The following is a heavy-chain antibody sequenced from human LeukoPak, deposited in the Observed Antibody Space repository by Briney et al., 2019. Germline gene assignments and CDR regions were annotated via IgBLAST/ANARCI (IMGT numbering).Heavy chain of an antibody. CDR3: ARGVRLTDYYRSKNWFDP. Sequence: SQTLSLTCTVSGGSISSGDYYWSWIRQPPGKGLEWIGYIYYSGSTYYNPSLKSRVTISVDTSRNQFSLKLSSVTAADTAVYYCARGVRLTDYYRSKNWFDPWGQGTLVTVSS. V-gene: IGHV4-30-4*01. CDR2: IYYSGST. CDR1: GGSISSGDYY. J-gene: IGHJ5*02. D-gene: IGHD3-9*01.